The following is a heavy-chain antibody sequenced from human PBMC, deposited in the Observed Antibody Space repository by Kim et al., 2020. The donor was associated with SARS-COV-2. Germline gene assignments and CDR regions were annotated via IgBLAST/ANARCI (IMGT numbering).Heavy chain of an antibody. D-gene: IGHD6-19*01. CDR1: GFTFSNYW. J-gene: IGHJ4*02. CDR2: IKQDESEK. CDR3: VRDSGQWLDY. V-gene: IGHV3-7*01. Sequence: GGSLRLSCAASGFTFSNYWMTWVRQAPGKGLEWVANIKQDESEKYYVDSVKGRFTISRDNAKQSLYLEMNSLRAEDTAVYYWVRDSGQWLDYWGQGTLVT.